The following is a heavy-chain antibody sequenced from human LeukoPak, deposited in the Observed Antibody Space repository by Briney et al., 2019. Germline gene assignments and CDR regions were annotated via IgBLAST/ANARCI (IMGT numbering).Heavy chain of an antibody. CDR1: EVSVGSNY. CDR3: AKVYVWNEYYFDY. J-gene: IGHJ4*02. CDR2: IYSGGST. D-gene: IGHD1-1*01. Sequence: GGSLRLSCAASEVSVGSNYMTWVRQAPGKGLEWVSLIYSGGSTYYADSVKGRFTISRDNSKNTLYLQMNSLRAEDTAVFYCAKVYVWNEYYFDYWGQGTLVTVSS. V-gene: IGHV3-53*01.